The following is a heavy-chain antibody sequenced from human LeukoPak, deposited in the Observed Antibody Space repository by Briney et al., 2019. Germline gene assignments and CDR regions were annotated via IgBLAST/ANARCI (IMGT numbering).Heavy chain of an antibody. CDR1: GFTFSSYA. J-gene: IGHJ6*02. V-gene: IGHV3-30-3*01. D-gene: IGHD2-21*01. CDR3: ASVYCGGDCYYGMDV. Sequence: GGSLRLSCAASGFTFSSYAMHWVRQAPGKGLEWVAVISYDGSNKYYADSVKGRFTISRDNSKNTLYLQMNSLRAEDTAVYYCASVYCGGDCYYGMDVWGQGTTVTVSS. CDR2: ISYDGSNK.